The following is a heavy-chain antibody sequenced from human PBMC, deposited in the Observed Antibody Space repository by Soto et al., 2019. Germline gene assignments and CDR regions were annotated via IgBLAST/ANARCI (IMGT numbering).Heavy chain of an antibody. J-gene: IGHJ6*02. CDR3: AREGMYQNYYYYGMDV. CDR1: GGTFSSYA. CDR2: IIPIFGTA. V-gene: IGHV1-69*13. D-gene: IGHD2-2*01. Sequence: GASVKVSCKASGGTFSSYAISWVRQAPGQGLEWMGGIIPIFGTANYAQKFQGRVTITADESTSTAYMELSSLRSEDTAVYYCAREGMYQNYYYYGMDVWGQGTTDTVSS.